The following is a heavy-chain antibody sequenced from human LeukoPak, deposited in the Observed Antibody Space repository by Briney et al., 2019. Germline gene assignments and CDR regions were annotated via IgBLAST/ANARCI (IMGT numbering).Heavy chain of an antibody. Sequence: RSSETLSLTCAVSGGSISSSNWWSWVRQPPGKGLEWIGEIYHSGSTNYNPSLKSRVTISVDTSKNQFSLKLSSVTAADTAVYYCARHEGLWFGELFPTEDYWGQGTLVTVSS. CDR2: IYHSGST. V-gene: IGHV4-4*02. CDR3: ARHEGLWFGELFPTEDY. D-gene: IGHD3-10*01. CDR1: GGSISSSNW. J-gene: IGHJ4*02.